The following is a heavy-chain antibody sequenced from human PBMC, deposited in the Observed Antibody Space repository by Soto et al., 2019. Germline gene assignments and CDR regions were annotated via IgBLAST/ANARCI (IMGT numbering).Heavy chain of an antibody. V-gene: IGHV3-48*02. J-gene: IGHJ5*02. CDR2: ISSSSSTI. CDR1: GFTFSSYS. Sequence: EVQLVESGGGLVQPGGSLRLSCAASGFTFSSYSMNWVRQAPGKGLEWVSYISSSSSTIYYADSVKGRFTISRDNAKNTLYLQMNSLRDEDTAVYCWAREGGSLNWFDPWGQGTLVTVSS. CDR3: AREGGSLNWFDP. D-gene: IGHD1-26*01.